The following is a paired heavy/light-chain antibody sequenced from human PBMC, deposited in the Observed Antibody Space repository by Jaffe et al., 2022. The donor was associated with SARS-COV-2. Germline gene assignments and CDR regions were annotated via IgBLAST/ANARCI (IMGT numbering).Heavy chain of an antibody. Sequence: QVQLVESGGGVVQPGRSLRLSCAASGFTFSTYGMHWVRQAPGKGLEWVAIIWSDERNLYYADSVKGRFTISRDNPKNILYLQMDSLRAEDTAVYYCARDYRKGKYFDYWGQGTLVTVSS. CDR3: ARDYRKGKYFDY. CDR2: IWSDERNL. CDR1: GFTFSTYG. D-gene: IGHD3-10*01. J-gene: IGHJ4*02. V-gene: IGHV3-33*01.
Light chain of an antibody. CDR2: DAS. CDR1: QSVSSN. CDR3: QQRSNWPLT. J-gene: IGKJ4*01. V-gene: IGKV3-11*01. Sequence: EIVLTQSPATLSLSPGERGTLSCRASQSVSSNLAWYQQKPGQAPRLLIYDASNRATGIPARFSGSGSGTDFTLTISSLEPEDFAVYYCQQRSNWPLTFGGGTKVEIK.